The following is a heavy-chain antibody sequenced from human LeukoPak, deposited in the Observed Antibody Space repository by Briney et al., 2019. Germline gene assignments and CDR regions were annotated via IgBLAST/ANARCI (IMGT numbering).Heavy chain of an antibody. V-gene: IGHV1-18*04. D-gene: IGHD3-22*01. CDR3: ARDLGRNFYYALDY. J-gene: IGHJ4*02. Sequence: ASVKVSCKASGYTFTSYYMHWVRQARGQGLEWMGWISAYNDNTNYAQKLQGRVTMTTDTSTSTAYMELRSLRSDDTAVYYCARDLGRNFYYALDYWGQGTLVTVSS. CDR1: GYTFTSYY. CDR2: ISAYNDNT.